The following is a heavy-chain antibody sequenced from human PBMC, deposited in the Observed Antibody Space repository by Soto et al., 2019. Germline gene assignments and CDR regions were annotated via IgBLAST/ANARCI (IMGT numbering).Heavy chain of an antibody. Sequence: QVQLVQSGTEEKKPGASVKLSCKATGYTFTSYTMQWVRQVPGQRLEWMGWINVDNGKTKYSQKFQGRVTITRDTSASTAYMELSSLRSEDSAMYYCARYRQPYYDASSGYSGAYYFDYWGQGTLVTVSS. CDR3: ARYRQPYYDASSGYSGAYYFDY. J-gene: IGHJ4*02. CDR1: GYTFTSYT. D-gene: IGHD3-22*01. V-gene: IGHV1-3*05. CDR2: INVDNGKT.